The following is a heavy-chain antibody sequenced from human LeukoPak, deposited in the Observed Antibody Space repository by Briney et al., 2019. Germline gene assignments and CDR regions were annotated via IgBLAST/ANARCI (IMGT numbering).Heavy chain of an antibody. J-gene: IGHJ2*01. D-gene: IGHD3-9*01. V-gene: IGHV4-39*07. CDR2: IYYSGST. Sequence: SETLSLTCTVSGGSISSSSYYWGWIRQPPGKGLEWIGSIYYSGSTYYNPSLKSRVTISVDTSKNQFSLKLSSVTAADTAVYYCARDPGRYFDWLATYWYFDLWGRGTLVTVSS. CDR1: GGSISSSSYY. CDR3: ARDPGRYFDWLATYWYFDL.